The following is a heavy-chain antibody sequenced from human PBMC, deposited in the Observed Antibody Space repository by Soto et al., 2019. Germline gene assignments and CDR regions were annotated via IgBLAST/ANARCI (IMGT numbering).Heavy chain of an antibody. Sequence: EVQLVESGGGLVKPGGSLRLSCAASGFPFSSYSMNWVRQAPGKGLEWVSSISSSSSYIYYADSVKGRFTISRDNAKNSLYLQMNSLRAEDTAVYYCARAGTFSSSCSWFDPWGQGTLVTVSS. J-gene: IGHJ5*02. CDR3: ARAGTFSSSCSWFDP. D-gene: IGHD6-13*01. V-gene: IGHV3-21*01. CDR1: GFPFSSYS. CDR2: ISSSSSYI.